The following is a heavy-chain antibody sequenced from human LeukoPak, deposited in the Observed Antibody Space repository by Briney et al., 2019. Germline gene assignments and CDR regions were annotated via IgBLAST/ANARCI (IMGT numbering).Heavy chain of an antibody. V-gene: IGHV3-11*05. J-gene: IGHJ5*02. CDR2: ISTTSSYT. CDR1: GFTVSSNY. D-gene: IGHD2-2*02. Sequence: PGGSLRLSFAASGFTVSSNYMSWVRQAPGKGLEWVSYISTTSSYTDYADSVKGRFTISRDNAKNLLYLQMNNLRPDDTAVYYCARDWYCSSSICYTDRNWFDPWGQGTLVTVSS. CDR3: ARDWYCSSSICYTDRNWFDP.